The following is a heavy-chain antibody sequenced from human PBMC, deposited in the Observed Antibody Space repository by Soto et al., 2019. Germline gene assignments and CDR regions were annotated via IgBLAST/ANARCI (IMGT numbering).Heavy chain of an antibody. V-gene: IGHV4-34*01. CDR3: ARDPGRAVALD. Sequence: SETLSLTCAVYGGSFSGYYWSWIRQPPGKGLEWIGEINHSGSTNYNPSLKSRVTISVDTSKNQFTLKIYSVTASDTAIYYCARDPGRAVALDWGEGTLVTVSS. CDR2: INHSGST. D-gene: IGHD6-19*01. J-gene: IGHJ4*02. CDR1: GGSFSGYY.